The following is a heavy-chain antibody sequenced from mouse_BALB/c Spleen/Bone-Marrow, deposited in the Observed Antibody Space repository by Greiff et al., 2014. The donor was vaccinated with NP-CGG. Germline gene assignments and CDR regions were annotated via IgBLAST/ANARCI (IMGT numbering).Heavy chain of an antibody. V-gene: IGHV1-4*01. J-gene: IGHJ4*01. Sequence: QVHVKQSGAELARPGASVKMSCRASGYTFTTYTMHWVKQRPGQGLEWIGHINPSSGYTYYNQKFKDKATLTADKSSSAAYLQLSSLTSEDSAVYYCARVYGNYDAMDDWGQGTSVTVSS. CDR2: INPSSGYT. CDR1: GYTFTTYT. CDR3: ARVYGNYDAMDD. D-gene: IGHD2-1*01.